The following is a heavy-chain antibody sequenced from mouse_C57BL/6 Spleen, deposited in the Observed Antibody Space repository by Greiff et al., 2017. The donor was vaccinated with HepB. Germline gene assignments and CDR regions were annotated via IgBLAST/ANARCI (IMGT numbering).Heavy chain of an antibody. CDR1: GYAFSSSW. V-gene: IGHV1-82*01. CDR3: ARSLWPYYAMDY. CDR2: IYPGDGDT. Sequence: VQLQQPGPELVKPGASVKISCKASGYAFSSSWMNWVKQRPGKGLEWIGRIYPGDGDTNYNGKFKGKATLTADKSSSTAYMQLSSLTSEDSAVYFCARSLWPYYAMDYWGQGTSVTVSS. D-gene: IGHD1-1*02. J-gene: IGHJ4*01.